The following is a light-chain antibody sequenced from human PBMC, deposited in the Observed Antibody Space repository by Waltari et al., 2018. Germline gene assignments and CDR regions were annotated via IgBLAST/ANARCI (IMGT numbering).Light chain of an antibody. V-gene: IGKV3-15*01. CDR2: GAS. CDR1: QSVGNN. J-gene: IGKJ1*01. CDR3: QHYNKWPPA. Sequence: EIVMTQSPVTLSVSPGEKAPLACRASQSVGNNLAWYQQKPGQAPRLLIYGASTRATGIPGRFTGSGSGTEFTLTISSLQSDDFAVYQCQHYNKWPPAFGLGTKVEIK.